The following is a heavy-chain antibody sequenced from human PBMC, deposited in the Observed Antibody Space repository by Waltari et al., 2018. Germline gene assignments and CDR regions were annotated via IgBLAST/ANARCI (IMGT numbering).Heavy chain of an antibody. CDR2: IYYRWST. D-gene: IGHD3-3*01. Sequence: QLQLQESGPGLVKPSETLSLTCTVSGGSISSSSYYWGWIRQPPGKGLEWIGCIYYRWSTYYNPSLKSRVTISVDTSKNQFSLKLSSVTAADTAVYYCARHDYDFWSGYFGPLGFDPWGQGTLVTVSS. CDR3: ARHDYDFWSGYFGPLGFDP. V-gene: IGHV4-39*01. CDR1: GGSISSSSYY. J-gene: IGHJ5*02.